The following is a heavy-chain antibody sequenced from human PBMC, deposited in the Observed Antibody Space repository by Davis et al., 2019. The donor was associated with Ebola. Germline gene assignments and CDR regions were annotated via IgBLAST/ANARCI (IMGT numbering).Heavy chain of an antibody. D-gene: IGHD3-16*02. V-gene: IGHV4-59*01. J-gene: IGHJ3*02. CDR3: ARGMGFGGVIVIGAFDI. Sequence: SETLSLTCAVYGGSFSGYYWSWIRQPPGKGLEWIGYIYYSGSTNYNPSLKSRVTISVDTSKNQFSLKLSSVTAADTAVYYCARGMGFGGVIVIGAFDIWGQGTMVTVSS. CDR2: IYYSGST. CDR1: GGSFSGYY.